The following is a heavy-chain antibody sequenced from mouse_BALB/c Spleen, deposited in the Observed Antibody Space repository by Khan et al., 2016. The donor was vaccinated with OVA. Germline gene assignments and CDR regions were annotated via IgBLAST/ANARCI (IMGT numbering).Heavy chain of an antibody. V-gene: IGHV3-2*02. Sequence: EVKLEVSGPGLVKPSQSLSLTCTVTGYSITSGYGWNWIRQFPGNKLEWMCYISYSGSPNYTPSLKSRISITRDTSKNQFFLQLNSVTTEDTATYYCARTARIKYWGQGTTLTVSS. CDR1: GYSITSGYG. CDR3: ARTARIKY. CDR2: ISYSGSP. J-gene: IGHJ2*01. D-gene: IGHD1-2*01.